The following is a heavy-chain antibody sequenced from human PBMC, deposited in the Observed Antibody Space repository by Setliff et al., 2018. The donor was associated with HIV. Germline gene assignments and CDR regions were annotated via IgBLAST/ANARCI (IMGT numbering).Heavy chain of an antibody. J-gene: IGHJ5*02. Sequence: GGSLRLTCAASGFNFSNYWMHWVRQAPGTGLQWVSRIKTDGSDTTYADSVKGRFTISRDNAKNTVYLQMNSLKAEDSGVYYCVRDRLLMLARDIFDPWGQGTLVTVSS. D-gene: IGHD2-8*01. CDR3: VRDRLLMLARDIFDP. V-gene: IGHV3-74*03. CDR2: IKTDGSDT. CDR1: GFNFSNYW.